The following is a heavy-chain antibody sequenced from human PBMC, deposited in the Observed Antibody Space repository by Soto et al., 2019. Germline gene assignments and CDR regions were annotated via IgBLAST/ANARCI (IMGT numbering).Heavy chain of an antibody. CDR1: GFTFSNYG. Sequence: QVQLVESGGGVVQPGRSLRLSCAASGFTFSNYGMHWVRQAPGKGLEWVAVIWYDGSNKYYADSVKGRFTIPRDNSKNTLYLQMNSLRAEDTAVYYCAKDSSSGWSTPDYWGQGTLVTVSS. CDR2: IWYDGSNK. J-gene: IGHJ4*02. D-gene: IGHD6-19*01. V-gene: IGHV3-33*06. CDR3: AKDSSSGWSTPDY.